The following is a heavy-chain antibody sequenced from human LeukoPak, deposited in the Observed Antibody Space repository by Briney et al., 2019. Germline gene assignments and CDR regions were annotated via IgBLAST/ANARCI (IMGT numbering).Heavy chain of an antibody. V-gene: IGHV3-33*01. CDR3: ARDGRIVGATGREYFDY. CDR1: GFTFSSYG. D-gene: IGHD1-26*01. CDR2: IWYDGSNK. Sequence: GRSLRLSCAASGFTFSSYGMHWVRQAPGKGLEWVAVIWYDGSNKYYADSVKGRFTISRDNSKNTLYLQMNSLRAEDTAVYYCARDGRIVGATGREYFDYWGQGTLVTVSS. J-gene: IGHJ4*02.